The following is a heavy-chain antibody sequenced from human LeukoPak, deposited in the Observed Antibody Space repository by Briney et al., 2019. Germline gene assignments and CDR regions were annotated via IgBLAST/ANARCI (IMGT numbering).Heavy chain of an antibody. D-gene: IGHD1-14*01. CDR3: ARVNSWTEEPDTGFDY. CDR1: AFTFSSYD. V-gene: IGHV3-13*01. J-gene: IGHJ4*02. CDR2: IGTAGDT. Sequence: GGSLRLSCAASAFTFSSYDMHWVRQVTGKGLEWVSAIGTAGDTYYPGSVKGRFTISRENAKNSLYLQMNSLRAGDTAVYYCARVNSWTEEPDTGFDYWGQGTLVTVSS.